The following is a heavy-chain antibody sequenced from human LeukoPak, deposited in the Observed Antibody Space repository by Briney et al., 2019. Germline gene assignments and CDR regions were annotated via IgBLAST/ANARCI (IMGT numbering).Heavy chain of an antibody. Sequence: GGSLRLSCAASGFTFSSYAMSWVRQAPGKGLEWVSAISGSGGSTYYADSVKGRFTISRDNSKNTLYLQMNSLRAEDTAVYYCAKAGPHIVVVPAAIHGGYMDVWGKGTTVTVSS. J-gene: IGHJ6*03. D-gene: IGHD2-2*02. CDR1: GFTFSSYA. V-gene: IGHV3-23*01. CDR3: AKAGPHIVVVPAAIHGGYMDV. CDR2: ISGSGGST.